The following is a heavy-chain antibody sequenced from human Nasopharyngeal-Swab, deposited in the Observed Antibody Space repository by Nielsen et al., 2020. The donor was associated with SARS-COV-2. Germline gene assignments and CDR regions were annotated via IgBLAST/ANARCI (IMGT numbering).Heavy chain of an antibody. V-gene: IGHV4-4*02. CDR3: AGQGGYFIDY. CDR2: AWHGGAT. D-gene: IGHD2-2*03. Sequence: SETLSLTCTVSGTYMISGYWWSWVRQHPGKGLEWIGEAWHGGATNYNPSLKSRVTISLDTSKNKFSLILNSVTAADTAVYFCAGQGGYFIDYWGQGALVTVSS. CDR1: GTYMISGYW. J-gene: IGHJ4*02.